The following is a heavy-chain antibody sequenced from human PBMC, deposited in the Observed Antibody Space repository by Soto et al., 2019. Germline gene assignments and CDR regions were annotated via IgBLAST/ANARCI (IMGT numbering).Heavy chain of an antibody. Sequence: EVQLLESGGGLVQPGGSLRLSCAASGVTFSTYAMNWVRQTPEKGLEWVSTISDTGGGTFYAASVKGRFIISRDNSKNTLYLQMHSLRVDDSGKYFCAVGRHKNSGSNTWFDPWGRGTLVTVSS. V-gene: IGHV3-23*01. J-gene: IGHJ5*02. CDR1: GVTFSTYA. CDR2: ISDTGGGT. D-gene: IGHD3-22*01. CDR3: AVGRHKNSGSNTWFDP.